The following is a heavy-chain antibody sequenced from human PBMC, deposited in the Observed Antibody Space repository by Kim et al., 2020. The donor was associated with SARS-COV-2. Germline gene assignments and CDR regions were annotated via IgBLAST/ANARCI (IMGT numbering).Heavy chain of an antibody. V-gene: IGHV3-23*01. D-gene: IGHD2-2*01. J-gene: IGHJ4*02. CDR3: ARESSRRADY. CDR2: ST. Sequence: STFYADSVKRRFTISRDHSKNTLFLQLNMLRAEDTALYYCARESSRRADYWGQGTLVTVSS.